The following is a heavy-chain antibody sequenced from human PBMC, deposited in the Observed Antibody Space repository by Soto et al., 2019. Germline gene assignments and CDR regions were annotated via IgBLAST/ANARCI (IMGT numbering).Heavy chain of an antibody. D-gene: IGHD3-16*01. Sequence: QLQLQESGSGLVKPSQTLSLTCAVSGGSISSGGYSWSWVRQPPGKGLEWIGYIYHSGSTYYNPSLKSRVTISVDRSNNQFSLELSSVTAADTAVYYCARDLTARGAFDIWGQGTMVTVSS. V-gene: IGHV4-30-2*01. CDR2: IYHSGST. CDR1: GGSISSGGYS. J-gene: IGHJ3*02. CDR3: ARDLTARGAFDI.